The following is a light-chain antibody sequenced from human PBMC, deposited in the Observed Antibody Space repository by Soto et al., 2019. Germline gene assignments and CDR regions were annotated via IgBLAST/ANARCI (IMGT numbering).Light chain of an antibody. CDR2: DNF. CDR1: SSNIGAGYD. CDR3: QSYDSSLSGYV. V-gene: IGLV1-40*01. J-gene: IGLJ1*01. Sequence: QSVLTQPPSVSGAAGQRVTISCTGSSSNIGAGYDVHWYQQLPGTAPKLLIYDNFNRPSGVPDRFSGSKSGTSASLAITGLQAEDEADYYCQSYDSSLSGYVFGTGTKVTVL.